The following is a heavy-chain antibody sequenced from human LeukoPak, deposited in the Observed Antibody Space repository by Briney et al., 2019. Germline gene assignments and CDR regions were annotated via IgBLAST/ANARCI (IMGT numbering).Heavy chain of an antibody. D-gene: IGHD1-7*01. Sequence: PGGSLILSCAASGFTFSSYSMNWVRQAPGKGLEWVSYISSSSSTIYYADSVKGRFTISRDNAKNSLYLQMNSLRAEDTAVYYCARLKKDGYNWNYGPYNWFDPWGQGTLVTVSS. CDR2: ISSSSSTI. J-gene: IGHJ5*02. CDR3: ARLKKDGYNWNYGPYNWFDP. CDR1: GFTFSSYS. V-gene: IGHV3-48*01.